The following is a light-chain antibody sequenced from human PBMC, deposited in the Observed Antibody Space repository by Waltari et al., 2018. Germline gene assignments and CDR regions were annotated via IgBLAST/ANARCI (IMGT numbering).Light chain of an antibody. CDR1: GANIANNY. CDR3: QSYDHNNVL. Sequence: NFMLTQPHSVSESLGKTVTISCTGSGANIANNYVQWYQQRPGSAPTTVIYEDNRRPSGVPVRFSGSIDSSSSAASLTISGLKTEDEADYYCQSYDHNNVLFGGGTKLTVL. V-gene: IGLV6-57*02. CDR2: EDN. J-gene: IGLJ2*01.